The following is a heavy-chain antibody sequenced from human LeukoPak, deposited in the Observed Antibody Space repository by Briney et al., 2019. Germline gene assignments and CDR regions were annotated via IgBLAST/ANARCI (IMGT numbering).Heavy chain of an antibody. CDR2: VYYTGSA. V-gene: IGHV4-39*01. CDR1: GGSISSTSYH. CDR3: ARYASGSYYWFYP. D-gene: IGHD3-10*01. J-gene: IGHJ5*02. Sequence: PSETLSLTRTVSGGSISSTSYHWAWIRQPPGKGLEWIATVYYTGSAYYNPSLKSRVTISVDTSKSQFSLKLSSVTTADTALYYCARYASGSYYWFYPWGQGTLVTVSS.